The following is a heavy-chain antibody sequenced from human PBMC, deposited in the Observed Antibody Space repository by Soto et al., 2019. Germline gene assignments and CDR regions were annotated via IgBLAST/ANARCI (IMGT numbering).Heavy chain of an antibody. Sequence: SETLSLTCTVSGGSISSYYWSWIRQSPGKGLEWIGYIYYSGSTNYNPSLKSRVTISVDTSKNQFSLKLSSVTAADTAVYYCARVFWGDYFDYWGQGTLVTVSS. CDR1: GGSISSYY. V-gene: IGHV4-59*01. J-gene: IGHJ4*02. D-gene: IGHD3-3*01. CDR2: IYYSGST. CDR3: ARVFWGDYFDY.